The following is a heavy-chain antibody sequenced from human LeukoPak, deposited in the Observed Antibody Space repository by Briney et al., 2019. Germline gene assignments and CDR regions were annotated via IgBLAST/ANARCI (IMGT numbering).Heavy chain of an antibody. CDR3: ARWWIAAAGTSIPAFDY. CDR1: GYTFTSYY. Sequence: GASVKVSCKASGYTFTSYYMHWVRQAPGQGLEWMGIINPSGGSTSYAQKFQGRVTMTRDTSTSTVYMELSSLRSEDTAVYYCARWWIAAAGTSIPAFDYWGQGTLVTVSS. D-gene: IGHD6-13*01. J-gene: IGHJ4*02. V-gene: IGHV1-46*01. CDR2: INPSGGST.